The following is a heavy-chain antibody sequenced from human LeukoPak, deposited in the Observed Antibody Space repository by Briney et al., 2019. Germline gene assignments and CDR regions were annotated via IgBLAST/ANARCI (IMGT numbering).Heavy chain of an antibody. D-gene: IGHD5-24*01. V-gene: IGHV3-9*01. CDR2: ISWNSGSI. J-gene: IGHJ4*02. CDR3: AKDIDGYSRGGFDY. Sequence: GRSLRLSCAASGFTFDDYAMHWVRQAPGKGLEWVSGISWNSGSIGYADSVKGRFTIFRDNAKNSLYLQMNSLRAEDTALYYCAKDIDGYSRGGFDYWGQGTLVTVSS. CDR1: GFTFDDYA.